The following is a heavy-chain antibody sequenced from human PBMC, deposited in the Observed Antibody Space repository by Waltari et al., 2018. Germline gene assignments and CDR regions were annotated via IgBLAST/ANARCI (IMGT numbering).Heavy chain of an antibody. CDR2: IYYSGST. CDR3: ARHWKKSGYRFDP. D-gene: IGHD5-12*01. V-gene: IGHV4-39*01. Sequence: QLQLQESGPGLVKPSETLSLTCTVSGGSISSSSYYWGWIRQSPGKGLEWIGNIYYSGSTYYNPTLKSRVTISGDTSKNQFSLKLSSVTAADTAVYYCARHWKKSGYRFDPWGQGTLVTVSS. CDR1: GGSISSSSYY. J-gene: IGHJ5*02.